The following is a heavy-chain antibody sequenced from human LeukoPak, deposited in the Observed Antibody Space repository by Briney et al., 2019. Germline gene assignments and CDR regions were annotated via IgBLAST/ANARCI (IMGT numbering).Heavy chain of an antibody. J-gene: IGHJ6*02. D-gene: IGHD2-15*01. CDR1: GFTFSSYS. V-gene: IGHV3-48*01. CDR3: ARSYCSGGSCYSGYYYYGMDV. Sequence: GGSLRLSCAASGFTFSSYSMNWVRQAPGKGLEWVSYISSSSSTIYYADSVKGRFTISRDNAKNSLYLQMNSLRAEDTAVYYCARSYCSGGSCYSGYYYYGMDVWGQGTTVTVSS. CDR2: ISSSSSTI.